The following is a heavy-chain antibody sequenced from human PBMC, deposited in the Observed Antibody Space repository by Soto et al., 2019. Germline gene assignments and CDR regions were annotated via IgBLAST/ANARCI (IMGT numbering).Heavy chain of an antibody. J-gene: IGHJ4*02. V-gene: IGHV4-34*01. CDR2: INHSGST. CDR1: GGSISSYY. CDR3: ARRVYYDSSVDF. D-gene: IGHD3-22*01. Sequence: SETLSLTCTVSGGSISSYYWSWIRQPPGKGLEWIGEINHSGSTNYNPSLKNRVTISVDTSKNQFSLKLMSVTTADTAVYYCARRVYYDSSVDFWGQGTLVTVSS.